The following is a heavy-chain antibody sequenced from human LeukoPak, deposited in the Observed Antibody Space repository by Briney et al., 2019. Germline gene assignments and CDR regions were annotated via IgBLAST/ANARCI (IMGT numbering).Heavy chain of an antibody. CDR3: ARDLRVVRFSFPPYYDGMDV. V-gene: IGHV3-11*01. Sequence: GGSLRLSCAASGFTFSDYYMSWIRQAPGKGLEWVAYISSSGSTIYSADSAKGRFTISRDNAKNSLYLQMNSLRAEDTALYYWARDLRVVRFSFPPYYDGMDVWGQGTTVTVSS. J-gene: IGHJ6*02. CDR2: ISSSGSTI. D-gene: IGHD3-3*01. CDR1: GFTFSDYY.